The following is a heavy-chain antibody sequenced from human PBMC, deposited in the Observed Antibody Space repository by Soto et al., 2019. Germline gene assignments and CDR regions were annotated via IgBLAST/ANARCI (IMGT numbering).Heavy chain of an antibody. D-gene: IGHD2-2*01. J-gene: IGHJ4*02. Sequence: EVQLVESGGGLVQPGGSLRLSCAASGFTFSNYWINWVRQTPGKGLEWVANINQDGRDTYYADSVKGRFTISRDRAKNSLYLQMNSLRAEDTAIYFCARGLYGSSAGDWGQGTLVTVSS. CDR1: GFTFSNYW. CDR2: INQDGRDT. V-gene: IGHV3-7*01. CDR3: ARGLYGSSAGD.